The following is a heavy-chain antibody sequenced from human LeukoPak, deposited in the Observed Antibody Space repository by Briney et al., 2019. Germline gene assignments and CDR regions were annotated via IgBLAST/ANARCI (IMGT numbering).Heavy chain of an antibody. Sequence: PGGSLRLSCAASGFTFSDYYMSWIRQAPGKGLEWVSYISSSGSTIYYADSVKGRFTISRDNAKNSLYLQMNSLRAEDTAVYYCAKIYGDYSPYYFDYWGQGTLVTVSS. V-gene: IGHV3-11*01. CDR3: AKIYGDYSPYYFDY. D-gene: IGHD4-17*01. J-gene: IGHJ4*02. CDR2: ISSSGSTI. CDR1: GFTFSDYY.